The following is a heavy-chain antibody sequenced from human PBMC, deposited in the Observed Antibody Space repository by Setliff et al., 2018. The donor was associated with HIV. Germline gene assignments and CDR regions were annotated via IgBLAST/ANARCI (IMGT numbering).Heavy chain of an antibody. CDR2: VNHSGNT. V-gene: IGHV4-34*01. CDR3: ARTITTFGVIGRGGRMDV. CDR1: GESFSGYY. J-gene: IGHJ6*04. Sequence: SETLSLTCAVYGESFSGYYWTWIRQPPGKGLEWIGEVNHSGNTNYNPSLKSRVTISADTSKNQFSLKLTSVTAADTAVYYCARTITTFGVIGRGGRMDVWGKGTTVTVSS. D-gene: IGHD3-3*01.